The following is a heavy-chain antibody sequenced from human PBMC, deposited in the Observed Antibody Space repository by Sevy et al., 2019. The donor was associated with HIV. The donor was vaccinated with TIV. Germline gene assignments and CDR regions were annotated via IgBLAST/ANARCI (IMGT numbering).Heavy chain of an antibody. J-gene: IGHJ6*02. CDR1: GFALGDYG. CDR2: IRAKPYGGTA. D-gene: IGHD6-6*01. CDR3: SRGAFGSSAGIHYYGLDV. Sequence: GGSLRLSCTASGFALGDYGMTWIRQVPGKGLEWVGFIRAKPYGGTADYAASAKGRFTISRDDSKSIAYLQMSNLKTEDTAVYYCSRGAFGSSAGIHYYGLDVWGQGSTVTVSS. V-gene: IGHV3-49*03.